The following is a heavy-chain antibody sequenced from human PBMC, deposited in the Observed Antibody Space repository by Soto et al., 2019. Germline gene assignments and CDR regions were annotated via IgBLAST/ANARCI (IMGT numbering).Heavy chain of an antibody. V-gene: IGHV4-34*01. Sequence: SETLSLTCAMYGGSFSSHSISWVRQPPGKELEWIGEIPPGGSPNYNPSLKSRVTISGDMSTNQFSLELNSLTAADTAVYYCAAYCGGNIIQDYWGQGTPVPVSS. J-gene: IGHJ4*02. CDR2: IPPGGSP. CDR3: AAYCGGNIIQDY. CDR1: GGSFSSHS. D-gene: IGHD3-10*01.